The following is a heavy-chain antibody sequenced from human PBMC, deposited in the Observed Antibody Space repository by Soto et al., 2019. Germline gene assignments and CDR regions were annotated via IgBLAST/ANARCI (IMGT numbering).Heavy chain of an antibody. CDR3: AKEFGWELQLSHPYYNSGMDV. D-gene: IGHD1-1*01. Sequence: QVQLVESGGGVVQPGRSLRLSCAASGFTFRSYGMHWVRQAPGKGLEWVALMSFDGSNKYYADSVRGRFTISSYNSKSTLYLQMDILRPEDTAVYYCAKEFGWELQLSHPYYNSGMDVWGQGTTVTVSS. CDR1: GFTFRSYG. J-gene: IGHJ6*02. CDR2: MSFDGSNK. V-gene: IGHV3-30*18.